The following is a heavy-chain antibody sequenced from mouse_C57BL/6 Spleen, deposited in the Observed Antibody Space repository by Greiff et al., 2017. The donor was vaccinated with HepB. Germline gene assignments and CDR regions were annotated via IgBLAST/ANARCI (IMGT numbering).Heavy chain of an antibody. CDR3: ARSNYGSPFAY. J-gene: IGHJ3*01. CDR1: GFSLTSYG. Sequence: VQLQQSGPGLVQPSQSLSITCTVSGFSLTSYGVHWVRQSPGKGLEWLGVIWSGGSTDYNAAFISRLSISKDNSKSQVFFKMNSLQADDTAIYYCARSNYGSPFAYWGQGTLVTVSA. CDR2: IWSGGST. V-gene: IGHV2-2*01. D-gene: IGHD1-1*01.